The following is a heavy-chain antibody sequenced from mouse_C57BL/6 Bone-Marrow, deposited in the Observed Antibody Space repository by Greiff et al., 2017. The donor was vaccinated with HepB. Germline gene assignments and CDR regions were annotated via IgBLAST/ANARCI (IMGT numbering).Heavy chain of an antibody. V-gene: IGHV3-5*01. D-gene: IGHD2-3*01. J-gene: IGHJ2*01. Sequence: EVKVEESGPGLVKPSQTVFLPCTVTGISITTGNYRWSWIRQFPGNKLEWIGYIYYSGTITYNPSLTSRTTITRDTPKNQFFLEMNSLTAEDTATYYCAREDISRYDPHYFDYWGQGTTLTVSS. CDR2: IYYSGTI. CDR3: AREDISRYDPHYFDY. CDR1: GISITTGNYR.